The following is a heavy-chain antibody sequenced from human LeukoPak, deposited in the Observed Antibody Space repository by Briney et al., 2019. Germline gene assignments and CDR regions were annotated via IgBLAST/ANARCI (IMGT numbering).Heavy chain of an antibody. Sequence: SETLSLTCTVSGYSISSAYYWGWVRQPPGKGLEWIGNMYHSGSTYYNPSLKSRVTISIDTSKNQFSLKLSSVTAADSAVYYCTRRSGYGDYYYFDYWGQGTLVTVSS. D-gene: IGHD4-17*01. J-gene: IGHJ4*02. CDR2: MYHSGST. CDR3: TRRSGYGDYYYFDY. CDR1: GYSISSAYY. V-gene: IGHV4-38-2*02.